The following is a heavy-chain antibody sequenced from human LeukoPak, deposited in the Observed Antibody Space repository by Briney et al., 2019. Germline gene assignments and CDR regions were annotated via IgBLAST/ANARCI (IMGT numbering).Heavy chain of an antibody. J-gene: IGHJ3*02. CDR1: GFTFSSFA. V-gene: IGHV3-23*01. D-gene: IGHD1-26*01. Sequence: SGGSLRLSSAASGFTFSSFAMTWVRQSPGRGLEWVSLISDSGDSTYYSDSVKGRFTISKDDSKKTLYLQMNSLRAEDTALYYCARDNSGLPDAFHIWVQGTMVTVSS. CDR3: ARDNSGLPDAFHI. CDR2: ISDSGDST.